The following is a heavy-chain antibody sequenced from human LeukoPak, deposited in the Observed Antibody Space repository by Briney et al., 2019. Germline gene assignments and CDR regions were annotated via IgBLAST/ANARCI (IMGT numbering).Heavy chain of an antibody. CDR1: GFTFDDYG. D-gene: IGHD3-3*01. J-gene: IGHJ4*02. V-gene: IGHV3-20*04. Sequence: PEGSLRLSCAASGFTFDDYGMSWVRQAPGKGLEWVSGINWNGGSTGYADSVKGRFTISRDNAKNSLYLQMNSLRAEDTALYYCARAPGYYDFWSGYDGEYFDYWGQGTLVTVSS. CDR3: ARAPGYYDFWSGYDGEYFDY. CDR2: INWNGGST.